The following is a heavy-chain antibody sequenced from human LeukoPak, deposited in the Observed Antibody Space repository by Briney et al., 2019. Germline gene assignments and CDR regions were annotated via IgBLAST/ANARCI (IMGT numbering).Heavy chain of an antibody. J-gene: IGHJ4*02. V-gene: IGHV1-2*02. CDR3: ATLDIAVAGIGRAEGPDY. CDR1: GYTFTGYY. Sequence: ASVKVSCKASGYTFTGYYMHWVRQAPGQGLEWMGWINPNSGGTNYAQKFQGRVNMTRDKSISTAYMELSRLRSDDTAVYYCATLDIAVAGIGRAEGPDYWGQGTLVTVSS. CDR2: INPNSGGT. D-gene: IGHD6-19*01.